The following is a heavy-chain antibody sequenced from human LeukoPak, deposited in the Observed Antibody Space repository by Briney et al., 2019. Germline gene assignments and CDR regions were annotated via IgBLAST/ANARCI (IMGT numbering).Heavy chain of an antibody. V-gene: IGHV4-59*01. J-gene: IGHJ5*02. Sequence: PSETLSLTCTVSGGSISIYYWSWIRQPPGNGLESIGYIYYSGSTNYNPSIKSRVTISVDTSKTQFSLKLSSVTAADTAVYYCARSRRDGAFNWFDPWGQGTLVTVSS. CDR2: IYYSGST. D-gene: IGHD5-24*01. CDR1: GGSISIYY. CDR3: ARSRRDGAFNWFDP.